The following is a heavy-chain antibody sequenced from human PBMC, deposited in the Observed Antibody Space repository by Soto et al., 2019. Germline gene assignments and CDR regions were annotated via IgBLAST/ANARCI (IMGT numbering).Heavy chain of an antibody. CDR1: GFTFSSYG. J-gene: IGHJ3*02. CDR3: ARDFPPVAGTTSGAFDI. Sequence: QVQLVESGGGVVQPGRSLRLSCAASGFTFSSYGMHWVRQAPGKGLEWVAVIWYDGSNKYYADSVKGRFTISRDNSKNTLYLQMNSLRAEDTAVYYCARDFPPVAGTTSGAFDIWGQGTMVTVSS. V-gene: IGHV3-33*01. D-gene: IGHD6-19*01. CDR2: IWYDGSNK.